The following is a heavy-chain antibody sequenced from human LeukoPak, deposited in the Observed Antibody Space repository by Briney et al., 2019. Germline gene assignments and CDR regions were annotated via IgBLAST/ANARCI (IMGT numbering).Heavy chain of an antibody. CDR3: ARRSGSTYWYFDL. CDR2: IYYSGST. V-gene: IGHV4-59*12. D-gene: IGHD2-15*01. J-gene: IGHJ2*01. Sequence: PSETLSLTCTVSGGSFSTYYWSWIRQPPGKGLEWIGYIYYSGSTNYNPSPKSRVTISVDTSKNQFSLKLSSVTAADTAVYYCARRSGSTYWYFDLWGRGTLVTVSS. CDR1: GGSFSTYY.